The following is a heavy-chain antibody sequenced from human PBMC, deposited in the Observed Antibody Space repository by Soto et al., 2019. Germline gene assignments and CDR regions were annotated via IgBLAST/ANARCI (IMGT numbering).Heavy chain of an antibody. Sequence: GASVKVSCKASGYSFTDYHIHWVRQAPGQGLEWLGRINPKSGGTSAAQKFQGWVTMTTDTSISTASMELTRLTSDDTAIYYCARGDSTDCSNGVCSFFYNHDMDVWGQGTTVTVSS. V-gene: IGHV1-2*04. D-gene: IGHD2-8*01. CDR2: INPKSGGT. CDR3: ARGDSTDCSNGVCSFFYNHDMDV. CDR1: GYSFTDYH. J-gene: IGHJ6*02.